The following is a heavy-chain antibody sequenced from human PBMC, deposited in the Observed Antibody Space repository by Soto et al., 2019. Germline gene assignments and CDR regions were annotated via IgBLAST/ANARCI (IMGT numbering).Heavy chain of an antibody. CDR2: INPNSGGT. D-gene: IGHD6-19*01. V-gene: IGHV1-2*04. J-gene: IGHJ4*02. CDR3: ARDRGSGWYSVDY. CDR1: GYTFTGYY. Sequence: ASVKVSCKASGYTFTGYYIHWVRQAPGQRLEWMGWINPNSGGTNYAQKFQGWVTMTRDTSISTAYMELSRLRSDDTAVYYCARDRGSGWYSVDYWGQGTLVTVSS.